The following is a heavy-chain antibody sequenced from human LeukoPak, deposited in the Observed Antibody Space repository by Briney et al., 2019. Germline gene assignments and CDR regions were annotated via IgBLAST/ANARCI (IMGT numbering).Heavy chain of an antibody. D-gene: IGHD6-19*01. CDR3: ARVKVAGTSGYLDY. CDR1: GFTFSSYS. V-gene: IGHV3-30*04. Sequence: GGSLRLSCAASGFTFSSYSMHWVRRAPGKGLEWVAVISYDGSNKYYADSVKGRFTISRDNSKNTLYLQMNSLRAEDTAVYYCARVKVAGTSGYLDYWGQGTLVTVSS. J-gene: IGHJ4*02. CDR2: ISYDGSNK.